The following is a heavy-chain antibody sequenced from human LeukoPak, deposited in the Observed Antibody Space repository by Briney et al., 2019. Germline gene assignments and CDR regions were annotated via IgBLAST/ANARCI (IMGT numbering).Heavy chain of an antibody. CDR1: GXXLXGYX. D-gene: IGHD3-3*01. CDR3: ARGGNIWSGLLGRNWFDP. Sequence: SXXXSXTXAXXGXXLXGYXXSWXXQPPGTGLEWIGEVNHSGSTNYNPSLKSRVTISEDTSKNQFSLKLSSVTAADTAVYYCARGGNIWSGLLGRNWFDPWGQGTLVTVSS. CDR2: VNHSGST. V-gene: IGHV4-34*01. J-gene: IGHJ5*02.